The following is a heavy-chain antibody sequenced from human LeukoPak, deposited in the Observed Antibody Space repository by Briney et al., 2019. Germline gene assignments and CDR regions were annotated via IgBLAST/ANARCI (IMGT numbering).Heavy chain of an antibody. D-gene: IGHD3-10*01. J-gene: IGHJ5*02. CDR1: GDSISSYF. CDR2: VSYSGST. CDR3: ARQYYYGSSNYFDL. V-gene: IGHV4-59*08. Sequence: SETLSLTCTVSGDSISSYFWSWIRQPPGKGLEWIAYVSYSGSTNYNPSLKSRVAISVDTSNNRFSLKLSSVTAADTAIYYCARQYYYGSSNYFDLWGQGTLVTVSS.